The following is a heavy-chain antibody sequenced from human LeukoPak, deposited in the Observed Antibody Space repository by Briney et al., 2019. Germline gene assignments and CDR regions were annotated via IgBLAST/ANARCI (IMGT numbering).Heavy chain of an antibody. D-gene: IGHD3-10*01. V-gene: IGHV3-30*02. CDR2: IRYDGSNK. CDR1: GFTFSSYS. J-gene: IGHJ4*02. Sequence: PGGSLRLSCAASGFTFSSYSMNWVRQAPGRGLEWVAFIRYDGSNKYYADSVKGRFTISRDNSKNTLYLQMNSLRAEDTAVYYCAKDLTYYYGSGKSSWGQGTLVTVSS. CDR3: AKDLTYYYGSGKSS.